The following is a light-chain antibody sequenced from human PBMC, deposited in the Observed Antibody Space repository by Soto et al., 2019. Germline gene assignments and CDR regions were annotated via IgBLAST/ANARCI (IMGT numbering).Light chain of an antibody. J-gene: IGKJ1*01. Sequence: DIQMTQSPSTLSASVGDRVTITCRASQSISNWLAWYQQKPGKPPRLLIYRASNLESGVPSRFSGSGSGTEFTLTVSGLQPDDFATYYCQQYSTYSRTFGQGTKVEIK. CDR1: QSISNW. V-gene: IGKV1-5*03. CDR2: RAS. CDR3: QQYSTYSRT.